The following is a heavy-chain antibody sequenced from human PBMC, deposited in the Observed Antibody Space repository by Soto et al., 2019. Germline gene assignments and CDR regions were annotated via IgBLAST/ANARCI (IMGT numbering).Heavy chain of an antibody. CDR2: VSIGGST. J-gene: IGHJ4*02. Sequence: GGSLRLSCAASGFTFSSYAMGWVRQGPGKGLEWVAVVSIGGSTHYADSVRGRFTISRDNSKNTLSLQMNSLTAEDTAVYFCAKRRGAGGHFDYWGQGALVT. V-gene: IGHV3-23*01. CDR3: AKRRGAGGHFDY. D-gene: IGHD2-15*01. CDR1: GFTFSSYA.